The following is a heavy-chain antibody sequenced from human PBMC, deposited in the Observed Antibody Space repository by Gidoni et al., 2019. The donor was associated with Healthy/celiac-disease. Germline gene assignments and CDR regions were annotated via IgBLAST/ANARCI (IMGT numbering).Heavy chain of an antibody. J-gene: IGHJ4*02. CDR2: IDSGGST. CDR1: GFTVSSNY. Sequence: EVQLVASGGGLIKPGGSMSLSCPASGFTVSSNYMRWVRQAPGTGLAGVSVIDSGGSTYYADSVKGRFTIPRENSKNTLYLQMNSLRAEDTAVYYCARESIATGFDYWGQGTLVTVSS. CDR3: ARESIATGFDY. V-gene: IGHV3-53*01. D-gene: IGHD6-6*01.